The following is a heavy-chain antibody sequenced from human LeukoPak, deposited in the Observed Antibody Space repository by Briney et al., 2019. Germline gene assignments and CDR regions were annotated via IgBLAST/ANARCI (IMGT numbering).Heavy chain of an antibody. D-gene: IGHD1-26*01. J-gene: IGHJ4*02. CDR2: IWYDGSNK. CDR1: GFTFSSYG. Sequence: GRSLGLSCAASGFTFSSYGMHWVRQAPGKGLEWVAVIWYDGSNKYYADSVKGRFTISRDNSKNTLYLQMNSLRAEDTAVYYCAKVEGFSGSPPGYFDYWGQGTLVTVSS. CDR3: AKVEGFSGSPPGYFDY. V-gene: IGHV3-33*06.